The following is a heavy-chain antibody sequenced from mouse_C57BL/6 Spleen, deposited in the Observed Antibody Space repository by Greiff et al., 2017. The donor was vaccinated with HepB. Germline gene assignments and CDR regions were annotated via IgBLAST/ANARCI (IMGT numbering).Heavy chain of an antibody. CDR3: ASPYYSNYVFAY. CDR1: GYTFTSYW. V-gene: IGHV1-50*01. J-gene: IGHJ3*01. Sequence: VQLQQPGAELVKPGASVKLSCKASGYTFTSYWMQWVKQRPGQGLEWIGEIDPSDSYTNYNQKFKGKATLTVDTSSSTAYMQLSSLTSEDSAVYYCASPYYSNYVFAYWGQGTLVTVSA. D-gene: IGHD2-5*01. CDR2: IDPSDSYT.